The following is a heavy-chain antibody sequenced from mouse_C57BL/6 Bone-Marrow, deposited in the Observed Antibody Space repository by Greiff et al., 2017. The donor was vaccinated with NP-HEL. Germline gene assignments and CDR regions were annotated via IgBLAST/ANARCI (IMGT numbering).Heavy chain of an antibody. CDR1: GYTFTDYY. Sequence: LQESGPELVKPGASVKISCKASGYTFTDYYINWVKQRPGQGLEWIGWIYPGSGNTKYNEKFKGKATLTVDTSSSTAYMQLSSLTSEDSAVYFGARDYYGSSYGWYFDVWGTGTTVTVSS. D-gene: IGHD1-1*01. CDR2: IYPGSGNT. J-gene: IGHJ1*03. CDR3: ARDYYGSSYGWYFDV. V-gene: IGHV1-84*01.